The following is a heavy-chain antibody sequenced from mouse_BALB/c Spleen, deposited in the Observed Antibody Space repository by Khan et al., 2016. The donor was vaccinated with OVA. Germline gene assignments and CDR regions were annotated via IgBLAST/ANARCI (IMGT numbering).Heavy chain of an antibody. J-gene: IGHJ2*01. CDR3: ARNRNGYFDY. CDR1: GFSLTNYG. Sequence: QVQLKESGPGLVQPSQSLSITCTVSGFSLTNYGVHWVRQSPGKGLEWLGMIWSGGSTDYNATFISRLSLSKDNSKSQVFFKMNSLQANDTAIYFCARNRNGYFDYWGQGTTLTVSS. V-gene: IGHV2-2*02. D-gene: IGHD1-1*02. CDR2: IWSGGST.